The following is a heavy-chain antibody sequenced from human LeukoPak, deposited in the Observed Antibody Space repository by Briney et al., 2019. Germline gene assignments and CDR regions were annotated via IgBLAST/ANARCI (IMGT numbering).Heavy chain of an antibody. D-gene: IGHD6-13*01. Sequence: ASVKVSCKASGYTFTSYYMHWVRQAPGQGLEWMGWISAYNGNTNYAQKLQGRVTMTTDTSTSTAYMELRSLRSDDTAVYYCARVVISAAGTRDLDYWGQGTLVTVSS. V-gene: IGHV1-18*04. CDR1: GYTFTSYY. CDR2: ISAYNGNT. J-gene: IGHJ4*02. CDR3: ARVVISAAGTRDLDY.